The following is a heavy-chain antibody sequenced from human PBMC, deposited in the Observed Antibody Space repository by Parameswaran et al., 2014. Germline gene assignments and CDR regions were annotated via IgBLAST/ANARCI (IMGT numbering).Heavy chain of an antibody. J-gene: IGHJ4*02. CDR3: ARGYQVVVDY. D-gene: IGHD2-15*01. CDR2: INAGSGTA. V-gene: IGHV1-3*01. Sequence: WVRQAPGQGLEWMGWINAGSGTARYSQKFQGRIIITRDTSANTVYMELRSLRSEDTAVYFCARGYQVVVDYWGQGTLVTVSS.